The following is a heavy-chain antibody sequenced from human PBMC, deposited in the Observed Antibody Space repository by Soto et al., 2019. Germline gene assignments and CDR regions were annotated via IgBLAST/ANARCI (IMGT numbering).Heavy chain of an antibody. CDR3: ATDMNLGGRTWFDL. J-gene: IGHJ5*02. Sequence: SVKVSCKVSGYTLTELSMHWVRQAPGKGLEWMGGFDPEDGETIYAQKFQGRVTMTEDTSTDTAYMELSSLRSEDTAVYYCATDMNLGGRTWFDLSGKRTMVTVAS. CDR2: FDPEDGET. D-gene: IGHD1-7*01. V-gene: IGHV1-24*01. CDR1: GYTLTELS.